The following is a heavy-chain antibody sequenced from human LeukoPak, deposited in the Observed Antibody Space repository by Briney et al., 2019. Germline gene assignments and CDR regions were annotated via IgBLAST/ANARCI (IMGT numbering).Heavy chain of an antibody. V-gene: IGHV3-21*01. J-gene: IGHJ4*02. D-gene: IGHD2-21*01. CDR2: ISSSSSYI. CDR3: ARDLAVVIAM. CDR1: GFTFSSYA. Sequence: PGGSLRLSCAASGFTFSSYAMSWVRQARGKGLEWVSSISSSSSYIYYADSVKGRFTISRDNAKNSLCLQMNSLRAEDTAVYYCARDLAVVIAMWGQGTLVTVSS.